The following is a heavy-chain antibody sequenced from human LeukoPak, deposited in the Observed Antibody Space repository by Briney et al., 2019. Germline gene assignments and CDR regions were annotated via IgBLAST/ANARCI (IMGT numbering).Heavy chain of an antibody. CDR3: GRDRHWNQGNFDY. CDR1: GYTFTGYY. D-gene: IGHD1-1*01. V-gene: IGHV1-2*02. Sequence: GASVKVSCKASGYTFTGYYIHWVRQAPGQGLEWMGWVNPNNGGTNYAQKFQGRVTMTRDTSIGTAYMELNRLTYDDTAVYYCGRDRHWNQGNFDYWGQGALVSVSS. CDR2: VNPNNGGT. J-gene: IGHJ4*02.